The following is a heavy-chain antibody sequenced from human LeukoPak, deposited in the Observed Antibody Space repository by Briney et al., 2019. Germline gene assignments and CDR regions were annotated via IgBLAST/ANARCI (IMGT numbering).Heavy chain of an antibody. D-gene: IGHD1-1*01. J-gene: IGHJ4*02. CDR2: ISSSSSYI. CDR3: AKGHTNLDPA. Sequence: GGSLRLSCAASGFTFSSYSMNWVRQAPGKGLEWVSSISSSSSYIYYADSVKGRFTISRDNGKNSLYLQMNSLRGEDTAIYFCAKGHTNLDPAGDQGALVIVSS. CDR1: GFTFSSYS. V-gene: IGHV3-21*01.